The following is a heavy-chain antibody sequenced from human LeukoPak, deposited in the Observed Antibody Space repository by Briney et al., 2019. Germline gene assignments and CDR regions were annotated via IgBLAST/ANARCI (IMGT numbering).Heavy chain of an antibody. J-gene: IGHJ4*02. CDR1: GYSFTSYW. V-gene: IGHV5-51*01. CDR3: AISRYCSSTSCYLNY. D-gene: IGHD2-2*01. Sequence: GESLKISCKGSGYSFTSYWIGWVRQMPGKGLEWMGIINPGDSDTRYSPSFQGQVTISADKSISTAYLQWSSLKASDTAMYYCAISRYCSSTSCYLNYWGQGTLVTVSS. CDR2: INPGDSDT.